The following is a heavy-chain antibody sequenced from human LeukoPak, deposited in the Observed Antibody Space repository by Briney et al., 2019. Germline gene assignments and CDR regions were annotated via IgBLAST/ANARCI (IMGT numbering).Heavy chain of an antibody. CDR2: MNPNSGNT. CDR1: GYTFTSYD. J-gene: IGHJ6*02. CDR3: ARSFPLRFLEWLSPSYYGMDV. Sequence: GSVKVSCKASGYTFTSYDINWVRQATGQGLEWVGWMNPNSGNTGYAQKFQGRVTMTRNTSISTAYMELSSLRSEDTAVYYCARSFPLRFLEWLSPSYYGMDVWGQGTTVTVSS. V-gene: IGHV1-8*01. D-gene: IGHD3-3*01.